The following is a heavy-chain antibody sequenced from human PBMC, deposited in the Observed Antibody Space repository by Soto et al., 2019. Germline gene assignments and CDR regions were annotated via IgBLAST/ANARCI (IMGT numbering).Heavy chain of an antibody. J-gene: IGHJ4*02. Sequence: GGSLRLSCAASGFTVSSNYMSWVRQAPGKGLEWVSVSYSDGSTYYADSVKGRFTISRDNSKNTLYLQMNSLRAEDTAVYYCARVGYSYGYYFDHWGQGTLVTVSS. CDR2: SYSDGST. CDR1: GFTVSSNY. CDR3: ARVGYSYGYYFDH. D-gene: IGHD5-18*01. V-gene: IGHV3-53*01.